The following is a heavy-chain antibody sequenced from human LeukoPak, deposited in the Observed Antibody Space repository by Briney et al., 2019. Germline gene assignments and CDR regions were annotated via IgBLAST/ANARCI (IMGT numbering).Heavy chain of an antibody. CDR2: PYHSGGT. Sequence: SETLSLTCAVSSYSISSGYYWGCMRQATGKGLEWIGGPYHSGGTYYNPSLKSRVPISVDTPKKQFSLKLPSVTAADTAVYYCARAGGDYGYFDYWGQGTLVTVSS. J-gene: IGHJ4*02. D-gene: IGHD4-17*01. V-gene: IGHV4-38-2*01. CDR1: SYSISSGYY. CDR3: ARAGGDYGYFDY.